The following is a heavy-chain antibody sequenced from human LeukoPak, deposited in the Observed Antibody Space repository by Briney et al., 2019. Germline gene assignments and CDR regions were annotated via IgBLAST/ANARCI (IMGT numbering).Heavy chain of an antibody. V-gene: IGHV1-69*13. CDR2: IIPIFGTA. D-gene: IGHD4-17*01. J-gene: IGHJ4*02. CDR1: GGTFSSYA. CDR3: ARFSTVTPHLDY. Sequence: GASVKVSCKASGGTFSSYAISWVRQAPGHGLEWMGGIIPIFGTANYAQKFQGRVTITADESTSTAYMELSSLRSEDTAVYYCARFSTVTPHLDYWGQGTLVTVSS.